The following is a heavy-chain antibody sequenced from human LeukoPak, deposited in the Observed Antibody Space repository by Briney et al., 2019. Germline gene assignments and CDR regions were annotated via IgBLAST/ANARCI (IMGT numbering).Heavy chain of an antibody. Sequence: PGGCLRLSCAASGFTFTNFAMNWVRQAAGGGLGWGSGIRGSGTSTYYADSVKGRFTISRDNPKHTLSLQMNSLRAEDTAVYYCAKDRAVAGTHSFDYWGQGTLVTVSS. CDR1: GFTFTNFA. D-gene: IGHD6-19*01. V-gene: IGHV3-23*01. CDR3: AKDRAVAGTHSFDY. J-gene: IGHJ4*02. CDR2: IRGSGTST.